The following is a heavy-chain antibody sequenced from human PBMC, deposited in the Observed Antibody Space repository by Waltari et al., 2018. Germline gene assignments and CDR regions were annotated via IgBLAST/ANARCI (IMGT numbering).Heavy chain of an antibody. J-gene: IGHJ4*02. Sequence: QLQLQESGPGLVRPSETLSLPCTVSGGSISSSSYYWGWIRQPPGKGLEWIGSIYYSGSTYYNPSLKSRVTISVDTSKNQFSLKLSSVTAADTAVYYCARELTRGSCYEYWGQGTLVTVSS. CDR3: ARELTRGSCYEY. CDR2: IYYSGST. CDR1: GGSISSSSYY. D-gene: IGHD2-15*01. V-gene: IGHV4-39*07.